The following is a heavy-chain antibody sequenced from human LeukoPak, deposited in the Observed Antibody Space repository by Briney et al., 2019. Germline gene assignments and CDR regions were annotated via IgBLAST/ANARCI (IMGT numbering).Heavy chain of an antibody. Sequence: PSETLSLTCTVSGGSISSSSYYWGWIRQPPGKGLEWIGEINHSGSTNYNPSLKSRVTISVDTSKNQFSLKLSSVSAADTAVYYCVRDADRGGDFDLWGQGTLVTVSS. CDR3: VRDADRGGDFDL. D-gene: IGHD2-21*01. V-gene: IGHV4-39*07. CDR2: INHSGST. J-gene: IGHJ4*02. CDR1: GGSISSSSYY.